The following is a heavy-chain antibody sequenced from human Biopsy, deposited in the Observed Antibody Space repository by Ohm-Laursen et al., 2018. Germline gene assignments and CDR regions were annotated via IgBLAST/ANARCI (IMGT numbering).Heavy chain of an antibody. V-gene: IGHV4-59*11. Sequence: TLSLTCTVSGGSFTGHYWTWIRQPPGQGLEWVGYISHTGYNSYKSSLKSRVTISLDPSRKHFSLRLTSLAAADTAVYYCARGSNEYGGLYFPHWGQGTLVTVSS. D-gene: IGHD4-23*01. J-gene: IGHJ1*01. CDR2: ISHTGYN. CDR1: GGSFTGHY. CDR3: ARGSNEYGGLYFPH.